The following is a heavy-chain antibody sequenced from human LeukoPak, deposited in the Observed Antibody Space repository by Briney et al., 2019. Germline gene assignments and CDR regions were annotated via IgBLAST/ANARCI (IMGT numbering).Heavy chain of an antibody. CDR1: GFTFSSYW. V-gene: IGHV3-7*01. J-gene: IGHJ4*02. D-gene: IGHD3-9*01. CDR2: IKQDGSEK. Sequence: PGGSLRLACAASGFTFSSYWMSSVRQAPGKGLEWVANIKQDGSEKYYVDSVKGRFTISRDNAKNSLYLQMNSLRAEDTAVYYCAREGYDILTGYYYDYWGQGTLVTVSS. CDR3: AREGYDILTGYYYDY.